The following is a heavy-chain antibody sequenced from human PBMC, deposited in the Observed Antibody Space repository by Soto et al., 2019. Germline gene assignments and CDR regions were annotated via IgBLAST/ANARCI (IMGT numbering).Heavy chain of an antibody. V-gene: IGHV3-23*01. D-gene: IGHD5-18*01. J-gene: IGHJ4*02. CDR2: ISGSGGST. CDR1: GFTFSSYA. CDR3: AKSGTGYSYGYFAYFDY. Sequence: GGSLRLSCAASGFTFSSYAMSWVRQAPGKGLEWVSAISGSGGSTYYADSVKGRFTISRDNSKNTLYLQMNSLRAEDTAVYYCAKSGTGYSYGYFAYFDYWGQGTLVTVSS.